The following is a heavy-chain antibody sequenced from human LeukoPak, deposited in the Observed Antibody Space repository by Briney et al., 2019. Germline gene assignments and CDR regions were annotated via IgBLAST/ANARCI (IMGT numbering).Heavy chain of an antibody. CDR2: MNQDGGEK. CDR1: GFTFRKYW. J-gene: IGHJ4*02. CDR3: ARDLGYSSFDY. Sequence: GGSLRLSCAASGFTFRKYWMSWVRQAPGKGLEWVANMNQDGGEKNYVDSVKGRFTISRDNARNSLYLQMNSLTVDDTAVYYCARDLGYSSFDYWDQGALVTVSS. D-gene: IGHD2-15*01. V-gene: IGHV3-7*01.